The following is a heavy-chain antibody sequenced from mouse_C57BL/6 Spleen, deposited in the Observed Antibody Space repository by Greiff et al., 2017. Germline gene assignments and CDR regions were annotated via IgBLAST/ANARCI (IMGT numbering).Heavy chain of an antibody. J-gene: IGHJ2*01. Sequence: QVQLQQPGAELVMPGASVKLSCKASGYTFTSYWMHWVKQRPGQGLEWIGEIDPSDSYTNYNQKFKGKSTLTVDKSSSTAYMQLSSLTSEDSAVYYCARGGITTVVGQDYCDYWGQGTTLTVSS. V-gene: IGHV1-69*01. CDR3: ARGGITTVVGQDYCDY. CDR1: GYTFTSYW. D-gene: IGHD1-1*01. CDR2: IDPSDSYT.